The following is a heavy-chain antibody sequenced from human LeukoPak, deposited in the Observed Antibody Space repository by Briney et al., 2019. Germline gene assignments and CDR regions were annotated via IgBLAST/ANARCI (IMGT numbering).Heavy chain of an antibody. CDR1: GGSISSSSYY. D-gene: IGHD3-10*01. CDR3: ARVSEILWFGERPNWFDP. V-gene: IGHV4-61*05. J-gene: IGHJ5*02. Sequence: KPSETLSLTCTVSGGSISSSSYYWGWIRQPPGKGLEWIGYIYYSGSTNYNPSLKSRVTISVDTSKNQFSLKLSSVTAADTAVYYCARVSEILWFGERPNWFDPWGQGTLVTVSS. CDR2: IYYSGST.